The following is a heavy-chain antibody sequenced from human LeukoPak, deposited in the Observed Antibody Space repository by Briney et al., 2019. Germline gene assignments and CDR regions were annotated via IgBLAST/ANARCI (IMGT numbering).Heavy chain of an antibody. CDR1: GFTVSSNY. Sequence: GGSLRLSCAASGFTVSSNYMSWVRQAPGKGLEWVSVIYSGGSTYYADSVKGRFTISRDNSKNTLYLQMNSLRAEDTAVYYCAXARPSLFYYDSSGYYYFDYWGQGTLVTVSS. D-gene: IGHD3-22*01. CDR3: AXARPSLFYYDSSGYYYFDY. CDR2: IYSGGST. V-gene: IGHV3-53*01. J-gene: IGHJ4*02.